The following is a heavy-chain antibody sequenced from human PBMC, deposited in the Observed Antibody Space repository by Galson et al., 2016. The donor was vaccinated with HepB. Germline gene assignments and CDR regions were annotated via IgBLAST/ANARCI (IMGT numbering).Heavy chain of an antibody. J-gene: IGHJ6*04. D-gene: IGHD3-10*01. CDR1: GGSLSGSF. CDR2: IDLGGTT. CDR3: ARVMVRWAIYYYGMDV. Sequence: SETLSLTCAVSGGSLSGSFWSWIRQSPGRGLEWLGEIDLGGTTNYNPSLESRLTISRDPSKNQFSLRLSSVTVADTAVYYCARVMVRWAIYYYGMDVWGSGTTVTVSS. V-gene: IGHV4-34*01.